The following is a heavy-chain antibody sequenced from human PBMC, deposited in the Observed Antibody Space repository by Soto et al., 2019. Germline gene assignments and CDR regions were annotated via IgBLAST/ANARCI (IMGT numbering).Heavy chain of an antibody. Sequence: ASVKVSCKASGYTFTNYGVGWVRQAPGQGLEWVGWIGPHGENTNYAQKLQGRVTMTTDTSTTTAYMELRSLTSDDTAVYYCARTCSGANCYFIYWGQGTLVTVSS. D-gene: IGHD2-15*01. CDR3: ARTCSGANCYFIY. CDR1: GYTFTNYG. V-gene: IGHV1-18*04. J-gene: IGHJ4*02. CDR2: IGPHGENT.